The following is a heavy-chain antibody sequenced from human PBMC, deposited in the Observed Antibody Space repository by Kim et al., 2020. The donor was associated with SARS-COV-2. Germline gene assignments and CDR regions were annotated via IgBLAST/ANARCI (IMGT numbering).Heavy chain of an antibody. CDR2: ISSSSSYT. D-gene: IGHD2-15*01. CDR3: ARDDSISGGAFDI. Sequence: GALRLSCAASGFTFSDYYMSWIRQAPGKGLEWVSYISSSSSYTNYADSVKGRFTISRDNAKNSLYLQMNSLRAEDTAVYYCARDDSISGGAFDIWGQGTMVTVSS. J-gene: IGHJ3*02. V-gene: IGHV3-11*06. CDR1: GFTFSDYY.